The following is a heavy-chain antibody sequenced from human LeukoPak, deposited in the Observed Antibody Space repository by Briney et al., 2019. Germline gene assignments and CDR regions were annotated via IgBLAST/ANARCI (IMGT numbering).Heavy chain of an antibody. CDR3: SGRSGFSSIY. D-gene: IGHD2-2*01. Sequence: GGSLRLSCAASGFSFDTHWMNWVRQFPGGGLEWVANIKPDGSAEYYLDSVKGRFSISRDNVKNLVYLQLNSLRTEDTAVYYCSGRSGFSSIYWGQGTLVTVSS. CDR2: IKPDGSAE. J-gene: IGHJ4*02. V-gene: IGHV3-7*01. CDR1: GFSFDTHW.